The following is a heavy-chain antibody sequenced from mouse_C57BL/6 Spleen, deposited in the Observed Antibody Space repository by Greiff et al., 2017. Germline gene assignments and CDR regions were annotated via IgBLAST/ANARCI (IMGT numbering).Heavy chain of an antibody. Sequence: QVQLQQPGAELVKPGASVKLSCKASGYTFTSYWMHWVKQRPGQGLEWIGMIHPNSGSTNYYEKFKSKATLTVDQSSSTAYMQLSSLTSENSAVYYCAKYDGYYDWFAYWGQGTLVTVSA. CDR1: GYTFTSYW. CDR3: AKYDGYYDWFAY. J-gene: IGHJ3*01. D-gene: IGHD2-3*01. V-gene: IGHV1-64*01. CDR2: IHPNSGST.